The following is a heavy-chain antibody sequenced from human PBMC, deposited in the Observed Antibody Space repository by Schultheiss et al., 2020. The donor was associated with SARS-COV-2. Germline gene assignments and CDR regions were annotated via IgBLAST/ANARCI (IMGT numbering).Heavy chain of an antibody. D-gene: IGHD3-3*01. V-gene: IGHV4-34*01. J-gene: IGHJ6*02. CDR3: ATTDFWSGRGKYYYYGMDV. CDR1: GGSFSGYY. CDR2: IYYSGST. Sequence: SETLSLTCAVYGGSFSGYYWSWIRQPPGKGLEWIGYIYYSGSTYYNPSLKSRVTISVDTSKNQFSLKLSSVTAADTAVYYCATTDFWSGRGKYYYYGMDVWGQGTTVTVSS.